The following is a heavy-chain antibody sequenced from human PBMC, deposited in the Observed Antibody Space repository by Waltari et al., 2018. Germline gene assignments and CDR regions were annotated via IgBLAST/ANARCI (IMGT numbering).Heavy chain of an antibody. Sequence: QVQLQESGPGLVKPSEPLSLTCTVSGGSISSYYWSWIRQPPGKGLEWIGYIYYSGSTNYTPPLKSRVTISVDTSKNQFSQKLSSVTAADTAVYYCAIGYSSGWYYAFDIWGQGTMVTVSS. J-gene: IGHJ3*02. D-gene: IGHD6-19*01. CDR2: IYYSGST. CDR1: GGSISSYY. V-gene: IGHV4-59*01. CDR3: AIGYSSGWYYAFDI.